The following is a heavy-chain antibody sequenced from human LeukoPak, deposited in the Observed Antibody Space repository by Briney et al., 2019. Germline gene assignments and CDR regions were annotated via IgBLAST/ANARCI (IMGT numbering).Heavy chain of an antibody. CDR3: ASHYYDSSGYYYGVDY. V-gene: IGHV3-48*03. CDR2: ISSSGSTI. Sequence: GGSLRLSCAASGFTFSSYEMNWVRQAPGKGLEWVSYISSSGSTIYYADSVKGRFTISRDDAKNSLYLQMNSLRAEDTAVYYCASHYYDSSGYYYGVDYWGQGTLVTVSS. J-gene: IGHJ4*02. D-gene: IGHD3-22*01. CDR1: GFTFSSYE.